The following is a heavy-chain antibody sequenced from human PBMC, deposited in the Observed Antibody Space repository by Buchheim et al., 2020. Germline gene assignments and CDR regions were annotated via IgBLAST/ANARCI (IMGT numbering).Heavy chain of an antibody. CDR3: ARGVWWELHTYYFDY. D-gene: IGHD1-26*01. CDR1: GFTFSSYG. CDR2: IWYDGSNK. J-gene: IGHJ4*02. V-gene: IGHV3-33*01. Sequence: QVQLVESGGGVVQPGRSLRLSCAASGFTFSSYGMHWVRQAPGKGLEWVAVIWYDGSNKYYADSVKGRFTISRDNSKNTLYLQMNSLRAEDTAVYYCARGVWWELHTYYFDYWGQGTL.